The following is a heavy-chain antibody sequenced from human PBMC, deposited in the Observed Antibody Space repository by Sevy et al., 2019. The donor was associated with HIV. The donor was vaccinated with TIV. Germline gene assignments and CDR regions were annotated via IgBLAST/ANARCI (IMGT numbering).Heavy chain of an antibody. J-gene: IGHJ1*01. D-gene: IGHD3-16*01. Sequence: GGSLRLSCAASGFTFSNYWMSWVRQAPGKGLEWVAHIKSKTDGGTTDYAAPVRGRLTISRDNSKNKLYLQMNSLKTEDTAVYYCTTGGSLFQHWGQGTLVTVSS. CDR1: GFTFSNYW. CDR3: TTGGSLFQH. CDR2: IKSKTDGGTT. V-gene: IGHV3-15*01.